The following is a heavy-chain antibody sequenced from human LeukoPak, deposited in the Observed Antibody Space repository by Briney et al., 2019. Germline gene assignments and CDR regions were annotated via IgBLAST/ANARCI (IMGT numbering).Heavy chain of an antibody. D-gene: IGHD1-1*01. CDR3: ARTKTEYYYYYGMDV. V-gene: IGHV1-8*01. Sequence: ASVKVSCKASGYTFTSYDIYWVRQATGQGLEWMGWMNPNSGNTGYAQKFQGRVTMTRNTSISTAYMELSSLRSEDTAVYYCARTKTEYYYYYGMDVWGQGTTVTVSS. CDR2: MNPNSGNT. J-gene: IGHJ6*02. CDR1: GYTFTSYD.